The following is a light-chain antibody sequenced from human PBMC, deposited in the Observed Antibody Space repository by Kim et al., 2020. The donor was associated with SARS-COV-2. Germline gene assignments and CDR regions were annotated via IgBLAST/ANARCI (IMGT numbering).Light chain of an antibody. CDR1: ELRGKF. J-gene: IGLJ2*01. V-gene: IGLV3-1*01. CDR3: QAWDTTTAV. CDR2: RDT. Sequence: SYELTQPPSLSVSPGQTASITCSGDELRGKFAYWYQRKPGQSPVLVIYRDTKRPSGIPERFSGSMSGNTATLTITGTQAMDEADFYCQAWDTTTAVFGGGTQLTVL.